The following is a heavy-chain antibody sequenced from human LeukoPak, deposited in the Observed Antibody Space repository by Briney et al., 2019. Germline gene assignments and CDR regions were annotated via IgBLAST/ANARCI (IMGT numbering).Heavy chain of an antibody. J-gene: IGHJ5*02. CDR1: GGSISSGSYS. CDR3: AREAYSGSHNWFDP. Sequence: RTSETLSLTCTVSGGSISSGSYSWSWIRQTQGKGLEWIGSVYHSGSTDYNSSLKSRITMSVDKSKNQFSLKLSSVTAADTAVYYCAREAYSGSHNWFDPWGQGTRVIVSS. D-gene: IGHD1-26*01. CDR2: VYHSGST. V-gene: IGHV4-30-2*01.